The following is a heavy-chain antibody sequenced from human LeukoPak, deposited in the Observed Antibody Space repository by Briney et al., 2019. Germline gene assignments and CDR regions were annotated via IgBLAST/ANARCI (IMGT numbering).Heavy chain of an antibody. CDR2: IKSKTDGGTT. V-gene: IGHV3-15*01. CDR1: GFTFTNAW. J-gene: IGHJ2*01. CDR3: TTGAYDILTGYYHWYFDL. Sequence: GGSLRLSCATSGFTFTNAWMSWVRQAPGRGLEWVGRIKSKTDGGTTDYAAPVKGRFTISRDDSKNTLYLQMNSLKTEDTAVYYCTTGAYDILTGYYHWYFDLWGRGTLVTVSS. D-gene: IGHD3-9*01.